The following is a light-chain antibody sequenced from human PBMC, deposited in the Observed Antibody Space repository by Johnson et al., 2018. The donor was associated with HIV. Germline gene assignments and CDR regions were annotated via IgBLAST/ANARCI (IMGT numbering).Light chain of an antibody. V-gene: IGLV1-51*01. Sequence: QSVLTQSPSVSVAPGQKVTISCSGSSSNIGDNYVSWYQQLPGTAPKLLIYGTTKRPSGIPDRFSGSKSGTSATLGITGLQAGDEADYYCGTWDNSLDAYVFGTGTRVAVL. CDR1: SSNIGDNY. CDR2: GTT. CDR3: GTWDNSLDAYV. J-gene: IGLJ1*01.